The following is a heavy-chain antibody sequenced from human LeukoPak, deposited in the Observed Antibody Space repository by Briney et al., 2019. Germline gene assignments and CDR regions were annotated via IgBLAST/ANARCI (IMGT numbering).Heavy chain of an antibody. CDR3: AREGYYGSGSPPSLYFDY. J-gene: IGHJ4*02. V-gene: IGHV3-30*02. D-gene: IGHD3-10*01. CDR2: IRYDGSNK. Sequence: GGSLRLSCVASGLTFRSYGMHWVRQAPGKGLEWVAVIRYDGSNKYYADSVKGRFTISRDNSRSTLYLQMNSLRPEDTAIYYCAREGYYGSGSPPSLYFDYWGQRTLVTVSS. CDR1: GLTFRSYG.